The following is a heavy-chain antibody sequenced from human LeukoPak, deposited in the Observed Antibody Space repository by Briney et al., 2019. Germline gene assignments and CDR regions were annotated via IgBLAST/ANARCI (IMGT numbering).Heavy chain of an antibody. CDR3: GRITEWNDLDY. V-gene: IGHV4-59*01. CDR2: IFYTGSTT. J-gene: IGHJ4*02. D-gene: IGHD1-1*01. Sequence: PSETLSLTCTVSGASLTHYYWAWIRQSPGKGLEWIGYIFYTGSTTNYNPSPKSRVAMSVDTSKNQFSLHLNYVTAADTAVYYCGRITEWNDLDYWGQGALVTVSS. CDR1: GASLTHYY.